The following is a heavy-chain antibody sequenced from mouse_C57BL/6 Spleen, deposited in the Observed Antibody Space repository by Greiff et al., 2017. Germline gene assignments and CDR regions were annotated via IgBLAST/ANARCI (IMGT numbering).Heavy chain of an antibody. CDR2: IYPSDSET. V-gene: IGHV1-61*01. J-gene: IGHJ3*01. Sequence: QVQLQQPGAELVRPGSSVKLSCKASGYTFTSYWMDWVKQRPGQGLEWIGNIYPSDSETHYNQKFKDKATLTVDKSSSTAYMQLSSLTSEDSAVYYCARRGDRNGFAYWGQGTLVTVSA. CDR3: ARRGDRNGFAY. D-gene: IGHD3-3*01. CDR1: GYTFTSYW.